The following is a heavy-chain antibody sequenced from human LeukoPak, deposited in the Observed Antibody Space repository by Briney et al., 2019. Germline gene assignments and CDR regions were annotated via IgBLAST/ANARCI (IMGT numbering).Heavy chain of an antibody. CDR2: ISYDGSNK. V-gene: IGHV3-30*18. J-gene: IGHJ3*02. D-gene: IGHD2-21*02. CDR3: AKRRSRVVVTAIHDAFDI. Sequence: GGSLRLSCAASGFTFSSYGMHWVRQAPGKGLEWVAVISYDGSNKYYADSVKGRFTISRDNSKNTLYLQMNSLRAEDTAVYYCAKRRSRVVVTAIHDAFDIWGQGTMVTVSS. CDR1: GFTFSSYG.